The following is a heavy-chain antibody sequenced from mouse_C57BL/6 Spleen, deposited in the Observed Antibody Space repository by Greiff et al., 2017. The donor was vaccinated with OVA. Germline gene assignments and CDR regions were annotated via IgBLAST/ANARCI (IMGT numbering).Heavy chain of an antibody. V-gene: IGHV5-4*01. Sequence: EVQLQESGGGLVKPGGSLKLSCAASGFTFSSYAMSWVRQTPEKRLEWVATISAGGSYTYYPDNVKGRFTLSRDKAKNNLYLQMSHLKSEDTAVYYCARGIKGYYAMDYWGQGTSVTVSS. CDR3: ARGIKGYYAMDY. J-gene: IGHJ4*01. CDR2: ISAGGSYT. CDR1: GFTFSSYA.